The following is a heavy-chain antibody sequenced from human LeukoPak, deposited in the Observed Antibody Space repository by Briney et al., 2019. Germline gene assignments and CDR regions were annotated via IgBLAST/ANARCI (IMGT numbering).Heavy chain of an antibody. Sequence: ASVKVSCKASGYTFTGYYMHWVRQAPGQGLEWMGWINPNSGGTNYAQKFQGRVTMTRDTSISSAYMELSRLRSDDTAVYYCASSAVVSVAGTFYCGEGNPGSVSP. D-gene: IGHD6-19*01. V-gene: IGHV1-2*02. CDR3: ASSAVVSVAGTFY. CDR2: INPNSGGT. J-gene: IGHJ4*02. CDR1: GYTFTGYY.